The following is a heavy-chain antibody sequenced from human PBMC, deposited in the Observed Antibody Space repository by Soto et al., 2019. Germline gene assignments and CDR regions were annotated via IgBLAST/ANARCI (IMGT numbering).Heavy chain of an antibody. J-gene: IGHJ5*02. D-gene: IGHD3-10*01. CDR3: ARDTYYYGSGSYSP. V-gene: IGHV3-21*01. CDR1: GVTFSSYS. Sequence: GGSLRLSCAASGVTFSSYSMNGVRQAPGKGLEWVSSISSSSSYIYYADSVKGRFTISRDNAKNSLYLQMNSLRAEDTAVYYCARDTYYYGSGSYSPWGQGTLVTVSS. CDR2: ISSSSSYI.